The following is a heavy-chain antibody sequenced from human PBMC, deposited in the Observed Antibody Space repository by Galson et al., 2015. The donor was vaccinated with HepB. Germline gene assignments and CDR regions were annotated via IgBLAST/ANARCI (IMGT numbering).Heavy chain of an antibody. V-gene: IGHV4-4*07. CDR2: ILTSGST. Sequence: ETLSLTCTVSGGSIVNYYWGWIRQPAGEGLEWIGRILTSGSTNYNPSLQSRVTMSVDTSKNQFSLRLSSVTAADTAVYYCARDRPSDYDILTGYPYHMDVWGKGTTVTVSS. J-gene: IGHJ6*03. D-gene: IGHD3-9*01. CDR1: GGSIVNYY. CDR3: ARDRPSDYDILTGYPYHMDV.